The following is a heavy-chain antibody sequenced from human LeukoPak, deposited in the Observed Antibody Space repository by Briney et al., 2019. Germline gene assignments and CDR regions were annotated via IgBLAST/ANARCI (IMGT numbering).Heavy chain of an antibody. D-gene: IGHD6-6*01. CDR3: ARDKVYSSSSEQIDY. CDR1: GFTFSSYS. V-gene: IGHV3-48*01. CDR2: ISSGSGTI. Sequence: GGSQRLSCAASGFTFSSYSMNWLRQAPGKGLEGVPYISSGSGTIYYADSVKGRITISRDNTKISLYLKMISLRAEDTAVYYCARDKVYSSSSEQIDYWGQGTLVTVSS. J-gene: IGHJ4*02.